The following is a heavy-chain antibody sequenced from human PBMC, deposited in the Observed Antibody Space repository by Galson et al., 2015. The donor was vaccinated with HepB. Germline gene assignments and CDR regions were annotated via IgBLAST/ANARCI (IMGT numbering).Heavy chain of an antibody. CDR2: ISYDGSNK. V-gene: IGHV3-30*04. J-gene: IGHJ6*02. CDR1: GFTFSSYA. Sequence: SLRLSCAASGFTFSSYAMHWVRQAPGKGLEWVAVISYDGSNKYYADSEKGRFTISRDNSKNTLYLQMNSLRAEDTAVYYCARFEDGMDVWGQGTTVTVSS. CDR3: ARFEDGMDV.